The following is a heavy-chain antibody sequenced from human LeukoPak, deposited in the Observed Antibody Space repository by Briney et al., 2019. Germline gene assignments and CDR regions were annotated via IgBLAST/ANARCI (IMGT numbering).Heavy chain of an antibody. CDR1: GGSISSSSYY. D-gene: IGHD3-10*01. V-gene: IGHV4-39*07. CDR2: IYYSGST. Sequence: PSETLSLTCTVSGGSISSSSYYWGWIRQPPGKGLEWIGSIYYSGSTYYNPSLKSRVTISVDTSKDQFSLKLSSVTAEDTAVYYCAKDRSGSGSYYPDYWGQGTLVTVSS. J-gene: IGHJ4*02. CDR3: AKDRSGSGSYYPDY.